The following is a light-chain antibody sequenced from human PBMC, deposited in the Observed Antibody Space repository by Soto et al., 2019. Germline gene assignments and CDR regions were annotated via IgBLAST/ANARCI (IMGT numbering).Light chain of an antibody. V-gene: IGKV3-15*01. CDR1: ESVGSN. Sequence: EVVMTQSPATLSVSPGERATLSCRASESVGSNLAWYQLKPGQPPTALIYGASTRATGIPARFSGSGSGTEFTLTISSLQSEDFALYYCQQYNNWFGTFGQGTKVDIK. CDR3: QQYNNWFGT. CDR2: GAS. J-gene: IGKJ1*01.